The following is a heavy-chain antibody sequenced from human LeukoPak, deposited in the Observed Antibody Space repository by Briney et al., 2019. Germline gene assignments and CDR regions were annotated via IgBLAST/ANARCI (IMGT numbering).Heavy chain of an antibody. V-gene: IGHV4-59*08. CDR3: ARHEAWFDP. J-gene: IGHJ5*02. Sequence: SETLSFTCTVSGTPIRSYHWSWIRQPPGKGLEWIGSYSGSTNYNPSLQSRVTISVDTSKNQFSLRLSSVTAADTAVYYCARHEAWFDPWGQGTLVTVSS. CDR1: GTPIRSYH. CDR2: YSGST.